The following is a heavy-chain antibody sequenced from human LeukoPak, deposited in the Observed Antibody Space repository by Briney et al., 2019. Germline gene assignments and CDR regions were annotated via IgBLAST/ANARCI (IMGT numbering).Heavy chain of an antibody. J-gene: IGHJ6*04. CDR3: ARGWGSGSATYYYYGMDV. CDR1: GGSFSGYY. D-gene: IGHD3-10*01. V-gene: IGHV4-34*01. Sequence: SETLSLTCAVYGGSFSGYYWSWIRQPPGKGLEWIGEINHSGSTNYNPSLKSRVTISVDTSKNQFSLKLSSVTAADTAVYYCARGWGSGSATYYYYGMDVWGKGTTVTVSS. CDR2: INHSGST.